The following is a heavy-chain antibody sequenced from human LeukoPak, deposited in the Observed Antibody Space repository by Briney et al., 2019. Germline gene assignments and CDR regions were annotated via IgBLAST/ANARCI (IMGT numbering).Heavy chain of an antibody. CDR2: VNLQGST. Sequence: SETLSLTCGVSGGSITSTNYWTWVRQPPGKGLEWIGEVNLQGSTNYNPSLMGRVAISVDMSENHISLQLTSVTAADTAVYYCAKEGGPYRPLDYSGQGTLVTVSS. CDR1: GGSITSTNY. J-gene: IGHJ4*02. CDR3: AKEGGPYRPLDY. V-gene: IGHV4-4*02.